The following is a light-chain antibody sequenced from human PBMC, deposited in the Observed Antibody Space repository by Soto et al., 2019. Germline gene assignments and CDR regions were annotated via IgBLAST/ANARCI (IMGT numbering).Light chain of an antibody. CDR1: SSNIGSNT. CDR2: SDN. V-gene: IGLV1-44*01. CDR3: AAWDDSLNGLV. J-gene: IGLJ2*01. Sequence: QSVLTQPPSASGTPGQRVTISCSGSSSNIGSNTVNWYQQLPGTAPKLLIYSDNQRPSGVPDRFSVSKSDTSVSLAISGLQSDDEADYYCAAWDDSLNGLVFGGGTKVTVL.